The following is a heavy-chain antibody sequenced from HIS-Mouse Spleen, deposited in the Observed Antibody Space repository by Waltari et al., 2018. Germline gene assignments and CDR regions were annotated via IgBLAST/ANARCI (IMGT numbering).Heavy chain of an antibody. CDR2: ISYDGSNK. CDR3: ARGAVVVAATLGFFDY. V-gene: IGHV3-30-3*01. Sequence: QVQLVESGGGVVQPGRSLRLSCAASGFTFSSYAMHWVRQAPGKGLEWVAVISYDGSNKYYAGSVKGRFTISRDNSKNTLYLQMNSLRAEDTAVYYCARGAVVVAATLGFFDYWGQGTLVTVSS. J-gene: IGHJ4*02. D-gene: IGHD2-15*01. CDR1: GFTFSSYA.